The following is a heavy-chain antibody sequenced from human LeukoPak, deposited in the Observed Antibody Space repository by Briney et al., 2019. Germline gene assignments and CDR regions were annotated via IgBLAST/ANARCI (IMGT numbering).Heavy chain of an antibody. V-gene: IGHV1-69*01. CDR2: IIPIFGTA. J-gene: IGHJ4*02. CDR3: ARGPSSSWSGYYFDY. CDR1: GGTFSSYA. D-gene: IGHD6-13*01. Sequence: GASVKVSFKASGGTFSSYAISWVRQAPGQGLEWMGGIIPIFGTANYAQKFQGRVTITADESTSTAYMELSSPRSEDTAVYYCARGPSSSWSGYYFDYWGQGTLVTVSS.